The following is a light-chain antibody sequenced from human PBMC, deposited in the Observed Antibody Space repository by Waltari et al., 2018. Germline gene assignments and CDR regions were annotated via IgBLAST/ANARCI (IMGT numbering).Light chain of an antibody. J-gene: IGKJ5*01. Sequence: DIVMTQSPDSLAVSLGERATINCKSSQSVLYSSKNKNYLAWYQKKPGQPLKLLMYWASTRESGIPDRFSGSGSGTDFTLTISSLQAEDVAGYYCQQHYTAPITFGQGTRLDIK. CDR1: QSVLYSSKNKNY. CDR2: WAS. CDR3: QQHYTAPIT. V-gene: IGKV4-1*01.